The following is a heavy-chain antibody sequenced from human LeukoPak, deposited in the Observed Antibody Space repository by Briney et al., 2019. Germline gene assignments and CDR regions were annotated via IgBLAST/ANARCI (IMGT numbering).Heavy chain of an antibody. J-gene: IGHJ4*02. D-gene: IGHD6-13*01. CDR3: ARFYSSSWYSFH. CDR1: GYSISSGSY. Sequence: SETLSLTCSVSGYSISSGSYWAWIRPPPGKGLEWIGNIYHSGNTYYNPSLNSRVTISVDTSKNQFSLRLNSATAADTAVYYCARFYSSSWYSFHWGQGTLVTVSS. CDR2: IYHSGNT. V-gene: IGHV4-38-2*01.